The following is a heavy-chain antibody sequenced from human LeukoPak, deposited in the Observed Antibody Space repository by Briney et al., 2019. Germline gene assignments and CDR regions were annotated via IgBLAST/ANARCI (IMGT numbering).Heavy chain of an antibody. J-gene: IGHJ4*02. Sequence: ASVKVSCKASGYTFTRYYMHWVRQAPGQGLEWMGWINPNSGGTNYARKFQGRVTMTRDTSISTAYMELSRLRSDDTAVYYCARDIGSPYYFDYWGQGTLVTVSS. CDR1: GYTFTRYY. D-gene: IGHD1-26*01. CDR3: ARDIGSPYYFDY. CDR2: INPNSGGT. V-gene: IGHV1-2*02.